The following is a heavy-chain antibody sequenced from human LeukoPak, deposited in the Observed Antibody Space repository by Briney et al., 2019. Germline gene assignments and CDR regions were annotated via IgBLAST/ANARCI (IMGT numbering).Heavy chain of an antibody. J-gene: IGHJ4*02. D-gene: IGHD3-10*01. CDR2: IKQDGSEK. V-gene: IGHV3-7*05. Sequence: GGSLRLSCAASGFTFSSYWMTWVRQAPGKGLEGVAKIKQDGSEKYYVDSGKGRFTISRDNAKNSLYLQMNSLGAEDTAVYYCARVGGSNYGRYCFDVWGQGALVTVSS. CDR3: ARVGGSNYGRYCFDV. CDR1: GFTFSSYW.